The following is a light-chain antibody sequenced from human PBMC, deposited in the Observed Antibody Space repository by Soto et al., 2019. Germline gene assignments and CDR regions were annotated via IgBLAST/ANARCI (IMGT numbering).Light chain of an antibody. CDR3: QEYNTYWT. CDR1: QSISYY. CDR2: DSS. Sequence: IQLTQSPSSLSASVGDRVTITCRAGQSISYYLAWWQQKPGKAPKLLIYDSSSLESGVPSRFSGSRSGTEFTLTISSLQPDDFATYYCQEYNTYWTFGQGTKVDIK. J-gene: IGKJ1*01. V-gene: IGKV1-5*01.